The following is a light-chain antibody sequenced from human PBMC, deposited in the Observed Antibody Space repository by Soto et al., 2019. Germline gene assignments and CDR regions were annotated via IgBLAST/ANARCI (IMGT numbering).Light chain of an antibody. CDR1: QRISTTY. Sequence: EIVLTQSPGTLSLSPGERATLSCRASQRISTTYLAWFQQKPGQAPRLLIYGASSRATGTPDRFSGRGSGKDFTLTIGSLEPDDFAVYYCQQYGNSPPLTFGGGTKVEIK. CDR2: GAS. V-gene: IGKV3-20*01. J-gene: IGKJ4*01. CDR3: QQYGNSPPLT.